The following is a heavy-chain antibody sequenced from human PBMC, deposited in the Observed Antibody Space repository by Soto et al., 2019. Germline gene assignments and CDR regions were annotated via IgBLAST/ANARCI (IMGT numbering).Heavy chain of an antibody. D-gene: IGHD4-17*01. CDR1: GGTFSSYA. CDR2: IIPLFGTA. Sequence: QVQLVQSGAEVKKPGSSVKVSCKASGGTFSSYAISWVRQAPGQGLEWMAGIIPLFGTADYAQKFQGRVTIRADESTSTAYLELSSLSYEDTAVYYCASNYGDYRYYYGMDVWGQWTTVTVSS. J-gene: IGHJ6*02. V-gene: IGHV1-69*12. CDR3: ASNYGDYRYYYGMDV.